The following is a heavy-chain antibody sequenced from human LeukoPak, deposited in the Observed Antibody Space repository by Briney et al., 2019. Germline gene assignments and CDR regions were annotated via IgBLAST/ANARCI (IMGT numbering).Heavy chain of an antibody. CDR3: ARDGYGDRDAFDI. D-gene: IGHD4-17*01. CDR2: IYYSGST. J-gene: IGHJ3*02. CDR1: GGSISSYY. V-gene: IGHV4-59*01. Sequence: SETLSLTCTVSGGSISSYYWSWIRQPPGKGLEWIGYIYYSGSTNYNPSLKSRVTISVDTSKNQFSLKLSSVTAADTAVYYCARDGYGDRDAFDIWGQGTMDTVSS.